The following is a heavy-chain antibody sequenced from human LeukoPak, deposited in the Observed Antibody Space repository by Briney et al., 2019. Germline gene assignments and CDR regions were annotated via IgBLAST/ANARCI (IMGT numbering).Heavy chain of an antibody. CDR2: INPNSGRT. J-gene: IGHJ4*02. V-gene: IGHV1-8*01. CDR1: GYTFTSSD. D-gene: IGHD6-13*01. Sequence: ASVKVSCKASGYTFTSSDINWVRQAAGQGLEWMGWINPNSGRTGYAQKFQGRVTMTANTSISTAYMELSSLRLDDTAVYYCARGRSGLAAAGTYDYWGQGTLITVSS. CDR3: ARGRSGLAAAGTYDY.